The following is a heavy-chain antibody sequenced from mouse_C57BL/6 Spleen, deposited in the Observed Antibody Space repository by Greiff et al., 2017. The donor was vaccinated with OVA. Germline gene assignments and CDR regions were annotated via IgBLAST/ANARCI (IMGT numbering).Heavy chain of an antibody. CDR2: IYPGGGYT. J-gene: IGHJ1*03. V-gene: IGHV1-63*01. CDR1: GYTFTNYW. D-gene: IGHD1-1*01. Sequence: QVQLQQSGAELVRPGTSVKMSCKASGYTFTNYWIGWAKQRPGHGLEWIGDIYPGGGYTNYNEKFKGKATLTADKSSSTAYMQFSSLTSEDSAIYYCARLEGDYGSSSHWYFDVWGTGTTVTVSS. CDR3: ARLEGDYGSSSHWYFDV.